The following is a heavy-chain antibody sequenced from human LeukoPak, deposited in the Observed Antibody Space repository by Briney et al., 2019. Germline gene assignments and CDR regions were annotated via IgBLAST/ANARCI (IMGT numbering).Heavy chain of an antibody. Sequence: SETLSLTCTVSGGSTSSYYWSWIRQPAGKGLEWIGRIYTSGSTNYNPSLKSRVTMSVDTSKNHFSLKLSSVTAADTAVYYCARSGSDYLEIDYWGQGTLVTVSS. CDR1: GGSTSSYY. J-gene: IGHJ4*02. CDR2: IYTSGST. V-gene: IGHV4-4*07. CDR3: ARSGSDYLEIDY. D-gene: IGHD1-26*01.